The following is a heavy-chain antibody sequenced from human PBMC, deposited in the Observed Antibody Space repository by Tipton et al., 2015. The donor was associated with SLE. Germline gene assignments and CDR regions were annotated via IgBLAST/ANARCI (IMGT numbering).Heavy chain of an antibody. V-gene: IGHV4-39*07. CDR2: FYYSGSAYKSYYST. CDR3: TRGSWYYFDY. D-gene: IGHD2-8*02. J-gene: IGHJ4*02. Sequence: TLSLTCTVSGGSISTTPYYWGWIRQPPGKGLEWIGNFYYSGSAYKSYYSTYYNASLRSRVTISVDTSKNHFSLRLSSVTAADTAVYYCTRGSWYYFDYLGQGTLVTVSS. CDR1: GGSISTTPYY.